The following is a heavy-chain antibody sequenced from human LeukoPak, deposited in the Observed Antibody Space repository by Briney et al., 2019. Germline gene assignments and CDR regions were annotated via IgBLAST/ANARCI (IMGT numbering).Heavy chain of an antibody. V-gene: IGHV1-46*01. CDR3: ARSHANVALDY. CDR1: GYTFTSYY. Sequence: GASVKVSCKASGYTFTSYYMHWVRQAPGQGLEWMGIINPSGGSTSYAQKFQGRVTMTRDTSTSTGYMELRSLRSDDTAVYHCARSHANVALDYWGQGTLVTVSS. D-gene: IGHD5-12*01. J-gene: IGHJ4*02. CDR2: INPSGGST.